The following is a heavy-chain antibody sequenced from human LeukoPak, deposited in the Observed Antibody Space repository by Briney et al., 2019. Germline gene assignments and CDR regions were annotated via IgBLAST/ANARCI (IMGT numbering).Heavy chain of an antibody. CDR1: GYTFTNYY. Sequence: ASVKVSCKASGYTFTNYYMHWVRQAPGQGLEWMGISNPSGGSTSYAKKFQGRVTMTRDTSTSTVYMELSSLRSEDTAVYYCASAHQLWFNYWGQGTLVTVSS. J-gene: IGHJ4*02. CDR2: SNPSGGST. V-gene: IGHV1-46*01. CDR3: ASAHQLWFNY. D-gene: IGHD5-18*01.